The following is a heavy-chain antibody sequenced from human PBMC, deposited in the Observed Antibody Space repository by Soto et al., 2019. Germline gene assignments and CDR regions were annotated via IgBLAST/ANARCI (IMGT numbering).Heavy chain of an antibody. CDR2: TYYRSKWYN. J-gene: IGHJ3*02. CDR3: ARDHGTYSSGWYDAFDI. CDR1: GDSVSSNSAA. Sequence: KQSQTLSLTCAISGDSVSSNSAAWNWIRQSPSRGLEWLGRTYYRSKWYNDYAVSVKSRITINPDTSKNQFSLQLNSVTPEDTAVYYCARDHGTYSSGWYDAFDIWGQGTMVTVSS. V-gene: IGHV6-1*01. D-gene: IGHD6-19*01.